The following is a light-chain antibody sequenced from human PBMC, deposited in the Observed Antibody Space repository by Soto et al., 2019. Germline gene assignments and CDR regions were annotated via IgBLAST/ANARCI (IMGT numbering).Light chain of an antibody. CDR2: DVS. Sequence: QSALTQPRSVSGSPGQAVTISCAGTSSDVGAYNYVSWYQQHPGKAPKLMIYDVSKRPSGVPDRFSGSKSGNTASLTISGLQAQDEADYYCCSYVGGNTFVFGTATKLTVL. J-gene: IGLJ1*01. CDR3: CSYVGGNTFV. V-gene: IGLV2-11*01. CDR1: SSDVGAYNY.